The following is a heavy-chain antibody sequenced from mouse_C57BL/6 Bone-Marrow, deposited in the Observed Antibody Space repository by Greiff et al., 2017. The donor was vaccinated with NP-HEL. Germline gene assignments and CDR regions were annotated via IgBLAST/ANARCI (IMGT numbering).Heavy chain of an antibody. Sequence: QVQLQQSGPGLVQPSQSLSITCTVSGFSLTSYGVHWVRQSPGKGLEWLGVIWSGGSTDYNAAFISRLSIRKDNSKSQVFFKMNRLQANDTAIYYCARSEDYYGSYFDVWGTGTTVTVSS. D-gene: IGHD1-1*01. CDR3: ARSEDYYGSYFDV. V-gene: IGHV2-2*02. J-gene: IGHJ1*03. CDR1: GFSLTSYG. CDR2: IWSGGST.